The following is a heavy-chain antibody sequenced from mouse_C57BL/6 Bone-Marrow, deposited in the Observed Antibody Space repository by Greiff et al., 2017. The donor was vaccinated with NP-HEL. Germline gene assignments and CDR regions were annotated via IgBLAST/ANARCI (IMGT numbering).Heavy chain of an antibody. CDR1: GFSLTSYG. D-gene: IGHD1-1*01. V-gene: IGHV2-5*01. J-gene: IGHJ1*03. CDR2: IWSGGST. Sequence: VKLMESGPGLVQPSQSLSITCTVSGFSLTSYGVPWVRQSPGTGLEWLGVIWSGGSTDSNAAFMSRLSITKDNSKSQVFFKMNSLQADDTAIYYCAFIRHWYFDVWGTGTTVTGSS. CDR3: AFIRHWYFDV.